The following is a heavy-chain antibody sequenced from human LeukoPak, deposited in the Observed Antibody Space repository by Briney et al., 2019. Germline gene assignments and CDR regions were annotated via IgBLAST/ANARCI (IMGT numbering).Heavy chain of an antibody. CDR1: GFTFSTYW. D-gene: IGHD6-19*01. Sequence: GGSLRLSCAASGFTFSTYWMSWVRQAPGKGLEWVANIKQDGSDKYYVDSVEGRFTISRDNAKNTLYLQMNSLRAEDTAVYYCAKDPIAVAGNFDYWGQGTLVTVSS. J-gene: IGHJ4*02. V-gene: IGHV3-7*01. CDR2: IKQDGSDK. CDR3: AKDPIAVAGNFDY.